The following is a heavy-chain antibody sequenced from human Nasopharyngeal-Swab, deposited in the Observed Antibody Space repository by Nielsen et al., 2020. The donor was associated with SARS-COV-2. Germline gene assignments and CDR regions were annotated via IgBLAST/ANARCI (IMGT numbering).Heavy chain of an antibody. CDR2: IIPIFGTA. CDR3: ATYSSGWYVSDY. Sequence: SVKVSCKASGGTFSSYAISWVRQAPGQGLEWRGGIIPIFGTANYAQKFQGRVTITADESTSTAYMELSSLRSEDTAVYYCATYSSGWYVSDYWGQGTLVTVSS. CDR1: GGTFSSYA. D-gene: IGHD6-19*01. V-gene: IGHV1-69*13. J-gene: IGHJ4*02.